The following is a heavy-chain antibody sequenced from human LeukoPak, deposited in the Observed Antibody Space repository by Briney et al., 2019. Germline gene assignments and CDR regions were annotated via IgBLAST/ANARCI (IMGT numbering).Heavy chain of an antibody. CDR2: VFHSGNT. Sequence: SETLSLTCTVPGYSISSTYYWGWIRQPPGKGLEWVGSVFHSGNTYYNPSLKSRLTISADTSKNQFSLRLTSVTAADTAVYYCARQTGSGLFILPGGQGTLVTVSS. J-gene: IGHJ4*02. CDR1: GYSISSTYY. D-gene: IGHD3/OR15-3a*01. V-gene: IGHV4-38-2*02. CDR3: ARQTGSGLFILP.